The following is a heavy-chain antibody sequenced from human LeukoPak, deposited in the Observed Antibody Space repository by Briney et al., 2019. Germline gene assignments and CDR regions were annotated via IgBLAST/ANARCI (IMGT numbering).Heavy chain of an antibody. CDR3: AKGSLWFGEFNY. CDR1: GFTFTTYA. Sequence: PGGSLRLSCAASGFTFTTYAMHWVRQAPGKGLEWVSGISGNSVTIYYADSVKGRFTISRDNSKNTLYLQMNSLRAEDTAVYYCAKGSLWFGEFNYWGQGTLVTVSS. D-gene: IGHD3-10*01. V-gene: IGHV3-23*01. J-gene: IGHJ4*02. CDR2: ISGNSVTI.